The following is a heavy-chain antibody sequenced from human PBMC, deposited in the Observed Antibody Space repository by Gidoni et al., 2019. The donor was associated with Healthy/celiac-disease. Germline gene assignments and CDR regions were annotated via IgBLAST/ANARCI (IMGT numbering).Heavy chain of an antibody. CDR2: IYYSGST. CDR3: ATIPVIVAITHYFDY. D-gene: IGHD3-22*01. J-gene: IGHJ4*02. V-gene: IGHV4-39*01. CDR1: GGSFRSSSYY. Sequence: QLQLQESGPGLVKPSETLSPTCTVSGGSFRSSSYYWGWIRQPPGKGLEWIGSIYYSGSTYYNPSLKSRVTISVDTSKNQFSLKLSSLTAADTAVYYCATIPVIVAITHYFDYWGQGTLVTVSS.